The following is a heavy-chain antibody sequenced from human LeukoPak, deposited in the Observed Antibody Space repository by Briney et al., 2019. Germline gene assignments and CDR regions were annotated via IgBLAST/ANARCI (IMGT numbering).Heavy chain of an antibody. CDR3: ARGVSYGSGSYSGTFDY. J-gene: IGHJ4*02. CDR2: MNPNSGNT. V-gene: IGHV1-8*01. CDR1: GYTFTSYD. Sequence: VASVKVSCKASGYTFTSYDINWVRQATGQGLEWMGWMNPNSGNTGYAQKFQGRVTRTRNTSISTAYMELSSLRSEDTAVYYCARGVSYGSGSYSGTFDYWGQGTLVTVSS. D-gene: IGHD3-10*01.